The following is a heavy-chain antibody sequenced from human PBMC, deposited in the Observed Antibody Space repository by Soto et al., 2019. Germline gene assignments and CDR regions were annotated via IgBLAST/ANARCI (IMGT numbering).Heavy chain of an antibody. V-gene: IGHV3-23*01. CDR3: AKDRPQKVVPAATGKVAGKPAGFDY. D-gene: IGHD2-2*01. Sequence: GGSLRLSCAASGFTFSSYAMSWVRQAPGKGLEWVSAISGSGGSTYYADSVKGRFTISRDNSKNTLYLQMNSLRAEDTAVYYCAKDRPQKVVPAATGKVAGKPAGFDYWGQGTLVTVSS. CDR2: ISGSGGST. CDR1: GFTFSSYA. J-gene: IGHJ4*02.